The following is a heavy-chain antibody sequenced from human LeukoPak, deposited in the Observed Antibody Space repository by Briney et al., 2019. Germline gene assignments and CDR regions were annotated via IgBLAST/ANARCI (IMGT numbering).Heavy chain of an antibody. CDR3: AKDTNYYDSSGPLDAFDI. V-gene: IGHV3-23*01. Sequence: GGSLRLSCAASGFTFSSYAMSWVCQAPGKGLEWVSAISGSGGSTYYADSVKGRFTISRDNSKNTLYLQMNSLRAEDTAVYYCAKDTNYYDSSGPLDAFDIWGQGTMVTVSS. D-gene: IGHD3-22*01. J-gene: IGHJ3*02. CDR2: ISGSGGST. CDR1: GFTFSSYA.